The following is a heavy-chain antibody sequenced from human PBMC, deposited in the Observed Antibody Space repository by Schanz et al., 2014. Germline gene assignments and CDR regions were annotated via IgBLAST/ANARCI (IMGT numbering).Heavy chain of an antibody. D-gene: IGHD5-18*01. CDR3: GRAGTGMAGWYFEL. V-gene: IGHV3-64D*06. CDR1: GFTFSTFA. Sequence: GQLVESGGDLVQPGGSLRLSCSASGFTFSTFAMHWVRQAPGKGLEYISAISNNGDSTYYADSVKGRFTISRDNSKNTLFLQMSSLRVDDMAVYYCGRAGTGMAGWYFELWGRGTLVTVSS. J-gene: IGHJ2*01. CDR2: ISNNGDST.